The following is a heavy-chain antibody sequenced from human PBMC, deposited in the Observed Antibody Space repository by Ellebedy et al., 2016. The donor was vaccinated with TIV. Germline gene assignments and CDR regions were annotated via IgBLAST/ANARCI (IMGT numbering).Heavy chain of an antibody. CDR3: ARDRGRWFGELLDY. CDR2: ISYDGSNK. V-gene: IGHV3-30-3*01. D-gene: IGHD3-10*01. CDR1: GFTFSSYA. Sequence: GESLKISXAASGFTFSSYAMHWVRQAPGKGLEWVAVISYDGSNKYYADSVKGRFTISRDNSKNTLYLQMNSLRAEDTAVYYCARDRGRWFGELLDYWGQGTLVTVSS. J-gene: IGHJ4*02.